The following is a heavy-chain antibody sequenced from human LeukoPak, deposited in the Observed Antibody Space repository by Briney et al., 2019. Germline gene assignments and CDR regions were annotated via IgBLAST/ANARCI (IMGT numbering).Heavy chain of an antibody. J-gene: IGHJ6*04. CDR3: ARGGGSSSWDDYYYYGMDV. V-gene: IGHV1-18*04. Sequence: PWASVKVSCKASGYTFTSYGISWVRQAPGQGLEWMGWISAYNGNTNYAQKLQGRVTMTTDTSTSTAYMELRSLRSDDTAVYYCARGGGSSSWDDYYYYGMDVWGKGTTVTVSS. D-gene: IGHD6-13*01. CDR2: ISAYNGNT. CDR1: GYTFTSYG.